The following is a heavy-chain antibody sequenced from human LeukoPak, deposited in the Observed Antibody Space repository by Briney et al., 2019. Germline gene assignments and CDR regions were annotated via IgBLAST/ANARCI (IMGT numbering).Heavy chain of an antibody. V-gene: IGHV1-69*13. CDR2: IIPIFGTP. D-gene: IGHD6-13*01. CDR3: AHSSSWYPLGP. Sequence: ASVKVSCKASGGPFNNYAITWVRQAPGQGLEWMGGIIPIFGTPNYAQKFQGRVTITADESTSTAYMELSSLRSEDTAVYYCAHSSSWYPLGPWGQGTLVTVSS. J-gene: IGHJ5*02. CDR1: GGPFNNYA.